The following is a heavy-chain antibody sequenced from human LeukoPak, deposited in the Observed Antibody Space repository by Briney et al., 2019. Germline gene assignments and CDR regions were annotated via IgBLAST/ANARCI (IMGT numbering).Heavy chain of an antibody. J-gene: IGHJ4*02. D-gene: IGHD3-10*01. CDR1: GGSFSGYY. Sequence: SETLSLTCAVYGGSFSGYYWSWIRQPPGKGLEWIGEINHSGSTNYNPSLKGRVTISVDTSKNQFSLKLSSVTAADTAVYYCARGRLGIYYGSGSYRYWGQGTLVTVSS. CDR3: ARGRLGIYYGSGSYRY. V-gene: IGHV4-34*01. CDR2: INHSGST.